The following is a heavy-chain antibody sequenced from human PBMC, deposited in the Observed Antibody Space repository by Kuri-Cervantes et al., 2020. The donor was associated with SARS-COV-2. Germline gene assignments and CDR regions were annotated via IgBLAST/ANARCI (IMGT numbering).Heavy chain of an antibody. CDR2: ISSSSTYI. D-gene: IGHD6-13*01. V-gene: IGHV3-21*01. Sequence: GESLKISCAASGFTFSFHSMNWVRQAPGKGLEWVSSISSSSTYIYYPDSVKGRFTISRDNAKNSLSLQMNSLRAEDTAVYYCARDRKQIAAAGLDYWGQGTLVTVSS. CDR3: ARDRKQIAAAGLDY. J-gene: IGHJ4*02. CDR1: GFTFSFHS.